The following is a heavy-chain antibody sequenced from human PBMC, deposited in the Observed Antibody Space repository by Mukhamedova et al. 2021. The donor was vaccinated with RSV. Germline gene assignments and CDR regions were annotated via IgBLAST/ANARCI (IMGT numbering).Heavy chain of an antibody. CDR1: TFSSYA. Sequence: TFSSYAMHWVRQAPGKGLESVAVISYDGSNKYYADSVKGRFTISRDNSKNTLYLQMNSLRAEDTAVYYCARATGGSLGYWGQGT. CDR3: ARATGGSLGY. V-gene: IGHV3-30-3*01. CDR2: ISYDGSNK. J-gene: IGHJ4*02. D-gene: IGHD1-26*01.